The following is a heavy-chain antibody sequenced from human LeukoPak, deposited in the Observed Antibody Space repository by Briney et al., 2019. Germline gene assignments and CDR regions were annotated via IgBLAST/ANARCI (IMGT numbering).Heavy chain of an antibody. Sequence: GGSLRLSCAASGFSFGTYGMSWVRQVPGKGLEWVSGINWNGGSTLYADSVKGRFTVSRDNAKNCLHLAMHSLRAEDTALYCCAIGPSGWYYFEDWGQGTLVTVSS. V-gene: IGHV3-20*04. CDR2: INWNGGST. CDR1: GFSFGTYG. J-gene: IGHJ4*02. CDR3: AIGPSGWYYFED. D-gene: IGHD6-19*01.